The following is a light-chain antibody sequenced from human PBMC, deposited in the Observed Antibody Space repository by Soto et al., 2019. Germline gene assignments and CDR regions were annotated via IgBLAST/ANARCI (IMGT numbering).Light chain of an antibody. CDR2: DAS. V-gene: IGKV3-11*01. Sequence: EIVLTQSPATLSLSPGERATLSCRASQSLSSYLAWYQQKPGQVPRLLIYDASNRATGIPARFSGGGSGTDFTLTISSLQSEDFAVYYCQQYNNWPWTFGQGTKVDIK. J-gene: IGKJ1*01. CDR3: QQYNNWPWT. CDR1: QSLSSY.